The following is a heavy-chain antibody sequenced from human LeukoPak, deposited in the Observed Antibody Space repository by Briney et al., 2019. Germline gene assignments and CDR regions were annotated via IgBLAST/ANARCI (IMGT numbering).Heavy chain of an antibody. D-gene: IGHD6-13*01. CDR3: ARVPSFSSSWGGYYYYYMDV. J-gene: IGHJ6*03. CDR1: RYTFTGYY. Sequence: ASVKVSCKASRYTFTGYYIHWVRQAPGQGVEWMGWINPNSGGTNYAQKLQGRVTMTTDTSTSTAYMELRSLRSDDTAVYYCARVPSFSSSWGGYYYYYMDVWGKGTTVTVSS. CDR2: INPNSGGT. V-gene: IGHV1-2*02.